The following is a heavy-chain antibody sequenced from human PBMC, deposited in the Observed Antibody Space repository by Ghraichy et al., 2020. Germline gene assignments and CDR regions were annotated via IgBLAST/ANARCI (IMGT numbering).Heavy chain of an antibody. D-gene: IGHD4-23*01. V-gene: IGHV3-30*18. CDR3: AKEGGNSALGY. CDR1: GFTFSSYG. J-gene: IGHJ4*02. CDR2: ISYDGSNK. Sequence: GGSLRLSCAASGFTFSSYGMHWVCQAPGKGLEWVAVISYDGSNKYYADSVKGRFTISRDNSKNTLYLQMNSLRAEDTAVYYCAKEGGNSALGYWGQGTLVTVSS.